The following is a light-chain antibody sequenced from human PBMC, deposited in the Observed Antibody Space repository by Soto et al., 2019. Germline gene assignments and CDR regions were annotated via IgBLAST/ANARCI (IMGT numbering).Light chain of an antibody. CDR2: XXX. CDR3: CSYAGSSLYV. Sequence: QSALTQPASVSGSPGQSITISCTGTSSDVGSYNLVSWHQQHPGQAPQLMIXXXXXXXXXXXXXXXXXKSGNTASLTISGXXAEXEAXYYCCSYAGSSLYVFGTGTKLTVL. J-gene: IGLJ1*01. CDR1: SSDVGSYNL. V-gene: IGLV2-23*01.